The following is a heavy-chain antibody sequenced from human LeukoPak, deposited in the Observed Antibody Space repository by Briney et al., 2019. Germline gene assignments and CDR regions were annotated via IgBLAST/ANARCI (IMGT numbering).Heavy chain of an antibody. V-gene: IGHV3-23*01. D-gene: IGHD3-22*01. CDR2: ISGSGGST. CDR3: AKDHRTVVITSDAFDI. J-gene: IGHJ3*02. Sequence: ETLSLTCAVYGGSFSGYYWSWIRQPPGKGLEWVSAISGSGGSTYYADSVKGRFTISRDNSKNTLYLQMNSLRAEGTAVYYCAKDHRTVVITSDAFDIWGQGTMVTVSS. CDR1: GGSFSGYY.